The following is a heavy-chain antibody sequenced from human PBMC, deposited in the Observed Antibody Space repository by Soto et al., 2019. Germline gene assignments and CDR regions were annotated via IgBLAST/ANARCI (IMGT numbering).Heavy chain of an antibody. D-gene: IGHD2-2*01. Sequence: GGSLRLSCTVSGFAFNNYGINWVRQAPGKGLEWVSSISKSDYTYYSDSVKGRFTISRDNAKNPVSLQMNTLRVEDTAVYYCAREDSIIIPAVSDFWGQGTLVTVSS. J-gene: IGHJ4*02. CDR1: GFAFNNYG. CDR3: AREDSIIIPAVSDF. CDR2: ISKSDYT. V-gene: IGHV3-21*01.